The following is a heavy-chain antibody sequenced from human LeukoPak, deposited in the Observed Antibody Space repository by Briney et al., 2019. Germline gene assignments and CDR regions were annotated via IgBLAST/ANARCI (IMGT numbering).Heavy chain of an antibody. CDR3: ARPYCTNGVCPDY. CDR2: INPNSGGT. J-gene: IGHJ4*02. Sequence: ASVKVSCKASGYTFTGYYMHWVRQAPGQGLEWMGWINPNSGGTNYAQKFQGRVTMTRDTSISTAYMELSRLRSDDTAVYYCARPYCTNGVCPDYWGQGTLVTVSS. D-gene: IGHD2-8*01. CDR1: GYTFTGYY. V-gene: IGHV1-2*02.